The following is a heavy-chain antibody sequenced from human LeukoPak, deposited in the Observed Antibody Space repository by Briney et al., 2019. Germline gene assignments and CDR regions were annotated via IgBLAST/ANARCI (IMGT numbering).Heavy chain of an antibody. J-gene: IGHJ5*02. CDR3: ARLGLEVGGPNWFDP. CDR2: IKRDGSQK. D-gene: IGHD1-1*01. Sequence: GGSLRLSCAAPGFSFSSNWMGWVRQAPGKGLEWVAHIKRDGSQKYYLDSVKGRFTISRDNAKNTLYLQMNSLRVEDTAVYYCARLGLEVGGPNWFDPWGQGTLVTVSS. CDR1: GFSFSSNW. V-gene: IGHV3-7*01.